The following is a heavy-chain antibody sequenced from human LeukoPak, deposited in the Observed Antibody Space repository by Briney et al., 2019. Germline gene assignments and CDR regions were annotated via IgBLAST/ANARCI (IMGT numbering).Heavy chain of an antibody. CDR2: INPSGGST. V-gene: IGHV1-46*01. J-gene: IGHJ3*02. CDR3: ARETHLYDAFDI. CDR1: GYTFTSYY. Sequence: VASVKVSCKASGYTFTSYYMHWVRQAPGQGLEGVGIINPSGGSTSYAQKFQGTVTMTRDTSTSTVYMELSSLRSEDTAVYYCARETHLYDAFDIWGQGTMVTVSS.